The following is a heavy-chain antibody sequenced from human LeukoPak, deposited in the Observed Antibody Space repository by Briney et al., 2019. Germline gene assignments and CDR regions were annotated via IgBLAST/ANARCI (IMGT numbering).Heavy chain of an antibody. Sequence: PGGSLRLSCAASGFTFSGHYMDWVRQAPGKGLEWVANIKPDGSDQYYVDSVKGRFTISRDNAKNSLYLQMNSLRAEDTAVYYCARENFQYWAQGTLVTVSS. CDR3: ARENFQY. CDR1: GFTFSGHY. CDR2: IKPDGSDQ. J-gene: IGHJ4*02. V-gene: IGHV3-7*04.